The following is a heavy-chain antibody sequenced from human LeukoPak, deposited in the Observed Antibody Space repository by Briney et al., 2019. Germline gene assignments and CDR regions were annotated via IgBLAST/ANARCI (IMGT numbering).Heavy chain of an antibody. CDR2: INPNSGGT. CDR3: ARSGYSSGWSDY. J-gene: IGHJ4*02. V-gene: IGHV1-2*06. CDR1: GGTFSSYA. Sequence: ASVKVSCKASGGTFSSYAISWVRQAPGQGLEWMGRINPNSGGTNYAQKFQGRVTMTRDTSISTAYMELSRLRSDDTAVYYCARSGYSSGWSDYWGQGTLVTVSS. D-gene: IGHD6-19*01.